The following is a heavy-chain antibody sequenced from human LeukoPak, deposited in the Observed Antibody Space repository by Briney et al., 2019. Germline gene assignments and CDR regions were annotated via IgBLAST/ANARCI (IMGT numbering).Heavy chain of an antibody. J-gene: IGHJ3*02. CDR2: IYPGDSDT. Sequence: GESLKISCKGSGYSFTSYWIGWVRQMPGKGLEWMGIIYPGDSDTRYSPSFQGQVTISADKSISTAYLQWSSLKASDTAMYYCASHYYDTGDAFDIWGQGTMVTVSS. D-gene: IGHD3-22*01. CDR3: ASHYYDTGDAFDI. CDR1: GYSFTSYW. V-gene: IGHV5-51*01.